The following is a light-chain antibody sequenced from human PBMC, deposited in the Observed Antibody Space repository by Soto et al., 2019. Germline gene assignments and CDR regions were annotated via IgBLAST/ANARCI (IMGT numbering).Light chain of an antibody. CDR2: DTS. V-gene: IGKV3-11*01. Sequence: EIVLTQSPATLSLSPGERATLSCRASQSVSSYFAWYQQKPGQAPRLLIYDTSNRATGIPARFSGSGSGTDFTLTISRLEPEDFAVYLCQQRSNWPLTFGQGPKVEIK. J-gene: IGKJ1*01. CDR3: QQRSNWPLT. CDR1: QSVSSY.